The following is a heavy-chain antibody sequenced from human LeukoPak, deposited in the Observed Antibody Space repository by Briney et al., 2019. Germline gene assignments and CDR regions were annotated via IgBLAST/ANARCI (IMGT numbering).Heavy chain of an antibody. D-gene: IGHD3/OR15-3a*01. CDR3: ARFGLPYSIDL. Sequence: PGGSLRLSCIASGFTFNQHSMSWVRQAPVRGLEWVASIRPDGSAVFYVDSVKGRFTFSRDNAKNSLDLQMNSLRAEDTAVYYCARFGLPYSIDLWGQGTMVTVSS. CDR1: GFTFNQHS. CDR2: IRPDGSAV. V-gene: IGHV3-7*01. J-gene: IGHJ6*02.